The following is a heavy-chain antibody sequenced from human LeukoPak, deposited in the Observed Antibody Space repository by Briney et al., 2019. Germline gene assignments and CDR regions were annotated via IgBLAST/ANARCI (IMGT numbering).Heavy chain of an antibody. J-gene: IGHJ5*02. Sequence: ASVKVSCKASGYTFTGYYMHWVRQAPGQGLEWMGWINPNSGGTNYAQKFQGWVTMTRDTSISTAYMELSRLRSDGTAVYYCARGAPSIAVAGTIWFDPWGQGTLVTVSS. CDR2: INPNSGGT. V-gene: IGHV1-2*04. CDR1: GYTFTGYY. CDR3: ARGAPSIAVAGTIWFDP. D-gene: IGHD6-19*01.